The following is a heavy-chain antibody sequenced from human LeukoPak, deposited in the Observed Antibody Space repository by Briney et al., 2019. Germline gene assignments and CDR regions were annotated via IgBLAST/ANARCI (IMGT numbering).Heavy chain of an antibody. D-gene: IGHD3-16*02. CDR2: FDPEDGET. V-gene: IGHV1-24*01. Sequence: ASVKVSCKVSGYTLTEVSMHWGRQAPGKGLEWEGGFDPEDGETIYAQKFQGRVTMTEDTSTDTAYMELSSLRSEDTAVYYCATRPFYDYVWGSYRYFDYWGQGTLVTVST. CDR1: GYTLTEVS. J-gene: IGHJ4*02. CDR3: ATRPFYDYVWGSYRYFDY.